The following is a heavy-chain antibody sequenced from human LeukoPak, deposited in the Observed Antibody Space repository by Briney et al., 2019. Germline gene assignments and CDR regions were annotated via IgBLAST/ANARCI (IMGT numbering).Heavy chain of an antibody. CDR3: ASRPFETTVVPWDFY. D-gene: IGHD4-17*01. J-gene: IGHJ4*02. V-gene: IGHV5-51*01. Sequence: GESLKISCKGSGYSFTSYWIGWVRQMPGKGLEWMGIIHPGDSDTRYSPSFQGQVTISADKSISTAYLQWSSLKASDTAMYYCASRPFETTVVPWDFYWGQGTQVTVSS. CDR1: GYSFTSYW. CDR2: IHPGDSDT.